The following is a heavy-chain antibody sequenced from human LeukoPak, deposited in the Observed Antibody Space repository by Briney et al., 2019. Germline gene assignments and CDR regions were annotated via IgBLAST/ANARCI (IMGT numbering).Heavy chain of an antibody. CDR2: ISSSSSYI. V-gene: IGHV3-21*01. J-gene: IGHJ5*02. Sequence: KPGGSLRLSCAASGFTFSSYSMNWVRQAPGKGLEWVSSISSSSSYIYYADSVKGRFTISRDNAKNSLYLQMNSLRAEDTAVYYCARGLDVPNGFATDWFDPWGQGTLVTVSS. CDR3: ARGLDVPNGFATDWFDP. CDR1: GFTFSSYS. D-gene: IGHD2-15*01.